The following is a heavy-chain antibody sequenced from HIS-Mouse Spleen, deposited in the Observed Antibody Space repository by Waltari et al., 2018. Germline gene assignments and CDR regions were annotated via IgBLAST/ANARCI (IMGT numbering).Heavy chain of an antibody. Sequence: QVQLVQSGAEVKKPGASVKVSCKASGYTFTSYDINGVRRATGQRLEWMGWMNPNSGNTGYAQKFQGRVTMTRNSSISTAYMELSSLRSEDTAVYYCARGPGLVTPAFDYWGQGTLVTVSS. J-gene: IGHJ4*02. V-gene: IGHV1-8*01. D-gene: IGHD2-15*01. CDR3: ARGPGLVTPAFDY. CDR1: GYTFTSYD. CDR2: MNPNSGNT.